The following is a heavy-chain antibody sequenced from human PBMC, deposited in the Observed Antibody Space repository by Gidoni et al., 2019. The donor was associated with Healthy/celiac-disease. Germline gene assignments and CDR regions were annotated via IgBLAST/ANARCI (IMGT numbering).Heavy chain of an antibody. V-gene: IGHV4-39*07. CDR3: AGDGRRRITIFVPWFDP. D-gene: IGHD3-3*01. CDR2: IYYSGST. Sequence: QLQLQESGPGLVKPSETLSLTCTVSGGSISSSSSYWGWIRQPPGKGLEWIGRIYYSGSTYYNPSLNSRVTISVDTSKNQFSLKLSSVTAADTAVYYCAGDGRRRITIFVPWFDPWGQGTLVTVSS. CDR1: GGSISSSSSY. J-gene: IGHJ5*02.